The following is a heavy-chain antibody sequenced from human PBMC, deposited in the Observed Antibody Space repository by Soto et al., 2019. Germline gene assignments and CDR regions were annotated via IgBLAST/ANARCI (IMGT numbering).Heavy chain of an antibody. Sequence: GGSLRLSCAASGFTFSSYWMSWVRQAPGKGLERVANIKQDGSEKYYVDSVKGRFTISRDNAKNSLYLQMNSLRAEDTAVYYCARDSNPLLWSGYYNFDYWGQGTLVTVSS. CDR1: GFTFSSYW. D-gene: IGHD3-3*01. CDR3: ARDSNPLLWSGYYNFDY. CDR2: IKQDGSEK. J-gene: IGHJ4*02. V-gene: IGHV3-7*01.